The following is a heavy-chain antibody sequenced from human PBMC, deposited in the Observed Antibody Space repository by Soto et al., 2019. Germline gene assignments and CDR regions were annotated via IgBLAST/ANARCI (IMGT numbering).Heavy chain of an antibody. CDR1: GGSISSGDYY. J-gene: IGHJ4*02. D-gene: IGHD4-4*01. CDR3: ARAPFYSNYFDY. V-gene: IGHV4-30-4*01. Sequence: ASETLSLTCTVSGGSISSGDYYWSWIRQPPGKGLEWIGYIYYSGSTYYNPSLKSRVTISVDTSKNQFSLKLSSVTAADTAVYYCARAPFYSNYFDYWGQGTLVTVSS. CDR2: IYYSGST.